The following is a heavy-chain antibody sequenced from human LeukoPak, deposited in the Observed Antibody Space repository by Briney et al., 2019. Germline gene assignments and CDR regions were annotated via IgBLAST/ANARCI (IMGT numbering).Heavy chain of an antibody. CDR3: ARDRSIHEIDY. CDR2: INPSGGST. Sequence: ASVKVSCKASGYTFTSYDMHWVRQAPGQGLEWMGIINPSGGSTSYAQKFQGRVTMTRDMSTSTVYMELSSLRSEDTAVYYCARDRSIHEIDYWGQGTLVTVSS. CDR1: GYTFTSYD. J-gene: IGHJ4*02. D-gene: IGHD4-11*01. V-gene: IGHV1-46*01.